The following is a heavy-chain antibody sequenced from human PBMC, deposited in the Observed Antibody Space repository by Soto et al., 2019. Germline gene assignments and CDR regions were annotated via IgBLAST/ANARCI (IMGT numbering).Heavy chain of an antibody. CDR2: IIPLLGIA. CDR1: GGTFSSYT. D-gene: IGHD2-15*01. Sequence: QVQLVQSGAEVKKPGSSVKVSCKASGGTFSSYTISWVRQAPGQGLEWMGRIIPLLGIANYAQKFQGRVTITADKSTSTAYMELSSLRSEDTAVYYCSRLEASAGYDYWGQGTLVTVSS. J-gene: IGHJ4*02. CDR3: SRLEASAGYDY. V-gene: IGHV1-69*02.